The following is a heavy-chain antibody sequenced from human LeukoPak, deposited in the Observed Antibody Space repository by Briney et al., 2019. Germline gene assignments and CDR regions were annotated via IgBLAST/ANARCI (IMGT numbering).Heavy chain of an antibody. CDR1: GFTFSNAW. V-gene: IGHV3-15*01. CDR2: IKSKTDGGTT. CDR3: TTELRITMVRGVLDSDY. D-gene: IGHD3-10*01. J-gene: IGHJ4*02. Sequence: GGSLRLSCAASGFTFSNAWMSWVRQAPGKGLEWVGRIKSKTDGGTTDYAAPVKGRFTISRDDSKNTLYLQMNSLKTEDTAVYYCTTELRITMVRGVLDSDYWGQGTLVTVSS.